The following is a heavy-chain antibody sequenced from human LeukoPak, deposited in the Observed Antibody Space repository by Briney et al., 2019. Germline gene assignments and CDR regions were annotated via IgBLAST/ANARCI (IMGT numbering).Heavy chain of an antibody. J-gene: IGHJ4*02. V-gene: IGHV3-30*03. CDR2: ISYDGSNK. CDR3: ARDRRRYGSGSPFDY. CDR1: GFTFISYG. D-gene: IGHD3-10*01. Sequence: GGSLRLSCAASGFTFISYGMHWVRQAPGKGLEWVAVISYDGSNKYYADSVKGRFTISRDNSKNTLYLQMNSLRAEDTAVYYCARDRRRYGSGSPFDYWGQGTLVTVSS.